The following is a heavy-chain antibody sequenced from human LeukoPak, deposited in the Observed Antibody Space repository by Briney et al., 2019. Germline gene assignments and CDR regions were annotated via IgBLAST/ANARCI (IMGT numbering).Heavy chain of an antibody. V-gene: IGHV4-59*01. J-gene: IGHJ4*02. CDR2: IYYSGST. D-gene: IGHD5-12*01. Sequence: SETLSLTCTVSGGXISSYYCSWIRQPPGKGLEWIGYIYYSGSTNYNPSLKSRVTISVDTSKNQFSLKLSSVTAADTAVYYCARQYSGYDGLDYWGQGTLVTVSS. CDR1: GGXISSYY. CDR3: ARQYSGYDGLDY.